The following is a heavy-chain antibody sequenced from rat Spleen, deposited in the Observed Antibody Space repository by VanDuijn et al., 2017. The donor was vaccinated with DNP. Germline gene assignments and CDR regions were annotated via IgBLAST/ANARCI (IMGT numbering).Heavy chain of an antibody. Sequence: EVQLVESGGDLVQPGRSLKLSCVASGFTFNYYWMAWIRQAPGKGLEWVATIKTAGGGTYYPDSVKGRFTISRDNTENTVYLQMNNLRSDDTATYYCAKHLDAWGQGTSVTVSS. V-gene: IGHV5-58*01. J-gene: IGHJ4*01. CDR2: IKTAGGGT. CDR1: GFTFNYYW. CDR3: AKHLDA.